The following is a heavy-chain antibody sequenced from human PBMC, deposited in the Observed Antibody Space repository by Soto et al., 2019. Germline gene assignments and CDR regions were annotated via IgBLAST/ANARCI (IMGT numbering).Heavy chain of an antibody. CDR1: GFTFNSYW. D-gene: IGHD2-8*02. CDR2: VKTDGSST. J-gene: IGHJ4*02. V-gene: IGHV3-74*01. CDR3: ARGDLVTYYFDY. Sequence: PGGSMRLSCAASGFTFNSYWMHWVRQDPGKGLVWVSRVKTDGSSTSYADSVKGRFTISRDNAKNTLFLQMNSLRAEDTAVYFCARGDLVTYYFDYWGQGTLVTVSS.